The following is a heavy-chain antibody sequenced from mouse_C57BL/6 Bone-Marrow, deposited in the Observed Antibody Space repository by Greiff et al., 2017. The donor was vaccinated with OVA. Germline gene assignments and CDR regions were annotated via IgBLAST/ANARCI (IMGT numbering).Heavy chain of an antibody. CDR1: GYTFTSYG. V-gene: IGHV1-81*01. Sequence: VQLQQSGAELARPGASVKLSCKASGYTFTSYGISWVKQRTGQGLEWIGEIYPRRGNTYYNEKFKGKATLTADKSSSTAYMELRSLTSENSAVYFCARPSYYSNYEYFDVWGTGTTVTVSS. CDR3: ARPSYYSNYEYFDV. D-gene: IGHD2-5*01. CDR2: IYPRRGNT. J-gene: IGHJ1*03.